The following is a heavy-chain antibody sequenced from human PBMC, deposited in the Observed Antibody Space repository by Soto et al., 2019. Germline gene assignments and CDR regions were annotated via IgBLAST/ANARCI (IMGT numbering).Heavy chain of an antibody. V-gene: IGHV1-24*01. CDR1: GYTLTELS. Sequence: ASVKVSCKVSGYTLTELSMHWVRQAPGKGLEWMGGFDPEDGETIYAQKFQGRVTMTEDTSTDTAYMELSSLRSEEPAVYYCATHSPLSRDYYDSRGVRWYFQHWGQGTLVTVSS. CDR3: ATHSPLSRDYYDSRGVRWYFQH. J-gene: IGHJ1*01. D-gene: IGHD3-22*01. CDR2: FDPEDGET.